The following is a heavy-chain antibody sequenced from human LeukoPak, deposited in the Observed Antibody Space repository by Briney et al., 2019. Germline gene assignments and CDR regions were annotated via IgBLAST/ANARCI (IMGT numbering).Heavy chain of an antibody. CDR1: GYSISSGYY. CDR2: IYHSGST. D-gene: IGHD5-12*01. V-gene: IGHV4-38-2*02. J-gene: IGHJ4*02. Sequence: PSETLSLTCAVSGYSISSGYYWGWIRQPPGKGLEWIGSIYHSGSTYYNPPLKSRVTISVDTSKNQFSLKLSSVTAADTAVYYCARDRSGYDPYYFDYWGQGTLVTVSS. CDR3: ARDRSGYDPYYFDY.